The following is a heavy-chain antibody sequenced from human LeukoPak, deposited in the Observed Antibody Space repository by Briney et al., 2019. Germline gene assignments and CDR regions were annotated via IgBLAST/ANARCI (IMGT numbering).Heavy chain of an antibody. CDR3: AKLEGYSSSVGAN. J-gene: IGHJ4*02. Sequence: GGSLRLSCAASGFTFSSYGMHWVRQAPGKGLEWVAVISYDGSNKYYADSVKGRFTISRDNSKNTLYLQMNSLRAEDTAVYYWAKLEGYSSSVGANWGQGPLVTVSS. D-gene: IGHD6-6*01. CDR2: ISYDGSNK. V-gene: IGHV3-30*18. CDR1: GFTFSSYG.